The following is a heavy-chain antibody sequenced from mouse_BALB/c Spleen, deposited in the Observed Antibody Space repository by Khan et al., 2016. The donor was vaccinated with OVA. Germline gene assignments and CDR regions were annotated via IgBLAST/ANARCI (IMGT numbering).Heavy chain of an antibody. D-gene: IGHD2-2*01. CDR2: IYPGSANT. J-gene: IGHJ3*01. CDR3: ARSGAGSLAF. V-gene: IGHV1-77*01. Sequence: QVQLQQSGAELARPGASVKLSCKTSGYTFTDFYINWVKQRTGQGLEWIGDIYPGSANTYYNEKFKGKATLTVDTSSSTAYMQLSSLTSEDSAVYFCARSGAGSLAFWGQGSLVTVSA. CDR1: GYTFTDFY.